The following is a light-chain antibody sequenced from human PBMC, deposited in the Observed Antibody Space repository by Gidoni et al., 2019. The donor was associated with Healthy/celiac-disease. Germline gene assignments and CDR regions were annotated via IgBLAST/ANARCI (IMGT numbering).Light chain of an antibody. J-gene: IGKJ1*01. CDR1: QSLLHSNGYNY. CDR2: LGS. V-gene: IGKV2-28*01. Sequence: DIGMTQSPLSLPVTPGEPASISCRSSQSLLHSNGYNYLDWYRKKPGQYLQLLSYLGSTRASGVPDMFSCSGSGTDFTLKISRVEAEDVGVYYCMQALQTPAFGQGTKVEIK. CDR3: MQALQTPA.